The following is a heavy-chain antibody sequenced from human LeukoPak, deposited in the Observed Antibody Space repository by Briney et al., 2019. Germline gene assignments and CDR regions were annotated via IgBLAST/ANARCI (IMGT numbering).Heavy chain of an antibody. J-gene: IGHJ6*03. Sequence: GESLKISRTGSGYTFGNYWIGWVRQMPGKGLECMGIIHPRDSNTKYSPSFQGQVTISADKSISTAYLQWSSLKASDTAMYYCARLGPEYYYYFMDVWGTGTTVTVSS. CDR3: ARLGPEYYYYFMDV. V-gene: IGHV5-51*01. CDR2: IHPRDSNT. D-gene: IGHD1-26*01. CDR1: GYTFGNYW.